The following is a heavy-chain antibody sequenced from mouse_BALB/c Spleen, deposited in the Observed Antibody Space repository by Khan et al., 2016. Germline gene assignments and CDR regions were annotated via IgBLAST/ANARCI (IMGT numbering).Heavy chain of an antibody. CDR1: GFNIKDYY. CDR3: NAIYYGSDVYFDY. Sequence: VQLKQSGAELVRSGASVKLSCTASGFNIKDYYMHWVKQRPEQGLEWIGWIDPENGDTEYAPKFQGKATMTADTSSNAAYLQFSSLTSEDSAVYYCNAIYYGSDVYFDYWGQGTSLTVSS. J-gene: IGHJ2*02. CDR2: IDPENGDT. V-gene: IGHV14-4*02. D-gene: IGHD1-1*01.